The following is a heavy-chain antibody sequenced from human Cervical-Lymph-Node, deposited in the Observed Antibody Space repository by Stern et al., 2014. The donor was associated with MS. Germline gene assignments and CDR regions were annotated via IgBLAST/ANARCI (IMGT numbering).Heavy chain of an antibody. CDR1: GSSFTNYA. CDR2: IIPVFRTP. Sequence: VQLVESGAEVKKPGSSVKVSCKTSGSSFTNYATSWVRQAPGQGLEWMGGIIPVFRTPNYAKKFQGRVTITADESTSTVFMELSSLRSEDTAVYYCATCFMTASGQLYLDYWGQGTLITVSS. J-gene: IGHJ4*02. V-gene: IGHV1-69*01. CDR3: ATCFMTASGQLYLDY. D-gene: IGHD6-13*01.